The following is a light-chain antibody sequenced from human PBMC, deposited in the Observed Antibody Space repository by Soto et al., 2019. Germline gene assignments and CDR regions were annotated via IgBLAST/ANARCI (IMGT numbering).Light chain of an antibody. V-gene: IGKV3-15*01. CDR3: QQYNDWTRT. CDR2: GAS. J-gene: IGKJ1*01. Sequence: IMMTQSPATLSMSPGDGATLSCRASQSVSNYLAWYQQKPGQAPRLLIYGASTRATGIPARFSGSGSGTEFTLTISSLQSEDFAVYYCQQYNDWTRTFGQGTKVDIK. CDR1: QSVSNY.